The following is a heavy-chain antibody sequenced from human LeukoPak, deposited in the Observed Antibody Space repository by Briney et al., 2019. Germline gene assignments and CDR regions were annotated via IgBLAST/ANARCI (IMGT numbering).Heavy chain of an antibody. J-gene: IGHJ4*02. V-gene: IGHV4-31*03. CDR1: GGSISSGGYY. D-gene: IGHD5-12*01. CDR3: ARDNQGYSGYDSRFDY. Sequence: PSETLSLTCSVSGGSISSGGYYWSWIRQHPGKGLEWIGYIYYSGSTYYNPSLKSRVTISVDTSNNQFSLNLSSVTAADTAVYYCARDNQGYSGYDSRFDYWGQGTLVTVSP. CDR2: IYYSGST.